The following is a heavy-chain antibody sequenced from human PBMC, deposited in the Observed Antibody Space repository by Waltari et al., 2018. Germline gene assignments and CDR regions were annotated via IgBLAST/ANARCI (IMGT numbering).Heavy chain of an antibody. CDR2: IQYDGSIK. CDR1: GFNLGTYG. CDR3: AREYSRICFHALDG. Sequence: QVHVVESGGGVVQPGGSLRFSGSASGFNLGTYGMHWVRQAPGKGLEWVAVIQYDGSIKNYADSVKGRFTISRENSKNTLYLEMKSLRAEDTAVYYCAREYSRICFHALDGWGQGTAVTVSS. D-gene: IGHD6-13*01. J-gene: IGHJ6*02. V-gene: IGHV3-33*05.